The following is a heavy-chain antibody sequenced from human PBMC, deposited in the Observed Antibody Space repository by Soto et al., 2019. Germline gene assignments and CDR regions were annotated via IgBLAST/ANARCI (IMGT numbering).Heavy chain of an antibody. D-gene: IGHD6-13*01. CDR1: GFTFSSYA. CDR3: AKDASTWYGASTAYLDY. J-gene: IGHJ4*02. Sequence: EVQLLESGGDLVQPGGSLRLSCAASGFTFSSYAMSWVRQAPGKGLEWVSTITGTGGSTYYTDSVKGRFTISRDNSKNTLSVQMNSLRAEDTALYYCAKDASTWYGASTAYLDYWGQGTLVTVSS. CDR2: ITGTGGST. V-gene: IGHV3-23*01.